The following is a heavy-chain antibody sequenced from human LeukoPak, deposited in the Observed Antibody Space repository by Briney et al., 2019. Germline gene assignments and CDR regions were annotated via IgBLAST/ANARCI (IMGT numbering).Heavy chain of an antibody. V-gene: IGHV3-73*01. D-gene: IGHD1-26*01. CDR1: GFTFSGSA. CDR2: IRSKANSYAT. J-gene: IGHJ6*03. CDR3: TRLVGATKKFDYYYMDV. Sequence: GGSLRLSCAASGFTFSGSAMHWVRQASGKGLEWVGRIRSKANSYATAYAASVKGRFTISRDDSKNTAYLQMNSLKTEDTAVYYCTRLVGATKKFDYYYMDVWGKGTTVTVSS.